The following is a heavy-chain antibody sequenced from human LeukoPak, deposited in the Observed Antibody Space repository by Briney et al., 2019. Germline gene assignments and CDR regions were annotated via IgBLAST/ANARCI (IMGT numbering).Heavy chain of an antibody. D-gene: IGHD4-11*01. Sequence: PSETLSLTCTVSGASIITTNCYWGWIRQPPGKGLEWIGSISYSGNAYYNPSLRSRLSISMDASKNQFSLKVRSVTAADTAVYYCARNQGQTWGTVTTDLWYFDHWGQGTLVPVSS. CDR3: ARNQGQTWGTVTTDLWYFDH. CDR2: ISYSGNA. J-gene: IGHJ4*02. CDR1: GASIITTNCY. V-gene: IGHV4-39*01.